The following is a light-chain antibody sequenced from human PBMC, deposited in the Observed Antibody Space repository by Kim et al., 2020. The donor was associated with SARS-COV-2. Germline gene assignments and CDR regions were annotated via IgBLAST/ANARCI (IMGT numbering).Light chain of an antibody. CDR3: QQSYSPPQT. CDR2: GAS. Sequence: ASVGDRVTITCRASQDIRNDLGWYQQNPGRAPKRLIYGASSLQSGVPSRFSGSGSGTEFTLTISSVQPEDFATYYCQQSYSPPQTFGQGTKVDIK. J-gene: IGKJ1*01. CDR1: QDIRND. V-gene: IGKV1-17*01.